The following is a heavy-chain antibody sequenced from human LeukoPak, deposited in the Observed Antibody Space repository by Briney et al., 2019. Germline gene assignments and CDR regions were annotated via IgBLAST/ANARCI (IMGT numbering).Heavy chain of an antibody. CDR2: ISSSGSSI. CDR3: ARGWGSGAWLIDS. D-gene: IGHD3-16*01. Sequence: PGGSLRLSCAASGFTFISYEMNWVRQAPGKGLEWVSYISSSGSSIYYADSVKGRFTISRDNSKNTLYLQMNSLTTEDTAVYYCARGWGSGAWLIDSWGQGTLVSASS. V-gene: IGHV3-48*03. CDR1: GFTFISYE. J-gene: IGHJ4*02.